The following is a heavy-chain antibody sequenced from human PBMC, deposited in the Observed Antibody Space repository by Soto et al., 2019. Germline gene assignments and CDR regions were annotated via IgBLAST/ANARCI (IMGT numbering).Heavy chain of an antibody. CDR2: INAGNGNA. D-gene: IGHD3-22*01. J-gene: IGHJ4*02. V-gene: IGHV1-3*01. CDR3: ARELHYYYSSGYYDD. Sequence: ASVKVSCKASGYTFTSYAMHWERQAPGQRLEWMGWINAGNGNAKYSQKFQGRVTNTRDTSASTAYMELSSLRSEDTAVYYCARELHYYYSSGYYDDWGQLTLVTVCS. CDR1: GYTFTSYA.